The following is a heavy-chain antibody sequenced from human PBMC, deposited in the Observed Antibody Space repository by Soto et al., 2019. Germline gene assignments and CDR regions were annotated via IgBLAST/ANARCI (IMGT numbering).Heavy chain of an antibody. V-gene: IGHV4-59*08. CDR3: AGWVTIFGVGNNWFDP. CDR1: GGSISSYY. D-gene: IGHD3-3*01. J-gene: IGHJ5*02. CDR2: IYYSGST. Sequence: SETLSLTCTVSGGSISSYYWSWIRQPPGKGLEWIGYIYYSGSTNYNPSLKSRVTISVDTSKNQFSLKLSSVTAADTAVYYCAGWVTIFGVGNNWFDPWGQGTLVTVSS.